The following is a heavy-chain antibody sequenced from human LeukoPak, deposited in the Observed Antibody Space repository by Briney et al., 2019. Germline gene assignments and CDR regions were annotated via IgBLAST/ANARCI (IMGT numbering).Heavy chain of an antibody. V-gene: IGHV4-39*01. CDR2: IYYSGST. CDR3: ARRGDSSGYYKTWGAFDI. J-gene: IGHJ3*02. CDR1: GGSISSSSYY. D-gene: IGHD3-22*01. Sequence: SETLSLTCTVSGGSISSSSYYWGWILQPPGKGLEWIGSIYYSGSTYYNPSLKSRVTISVDTSKNQFSLKLSSVTAADTAVYYCARRGDSSGYYKTWGAFDIWGQGTMVTVSS.